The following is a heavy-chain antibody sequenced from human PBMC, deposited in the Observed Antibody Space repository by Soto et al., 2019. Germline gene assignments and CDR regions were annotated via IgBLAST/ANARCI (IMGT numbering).Heavy chain of an antibody. CDR2: IWYDGSNK. V-gene: IGHV3-33*01. Sequence: QVQLVESGGGVVQPGRSLRLSCAASGFTFSSYGMHWVRQAPGKGLEWVAVIWYDGSNKYYADSVKGRFTISRDNSKNALYPQMNSARAEDTAVYYCARDPYYGSGNGGMGVWGQGTTVTVSS. CDR3: ARDPYYGSGNGGMGV. CDR1: GFTFSSYG. D-gene: IGHD3-10*01. J-gene: IGHJ6*02.